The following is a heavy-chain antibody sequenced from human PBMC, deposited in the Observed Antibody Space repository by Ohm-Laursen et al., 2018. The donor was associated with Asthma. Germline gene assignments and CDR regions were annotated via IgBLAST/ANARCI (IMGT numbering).Heavy chain of an antibody. V-gene: IGHV3-21*05. CDR1: GYTFSRYS. Sequence: SLRLSCAASGYTFSRYSIHWVRQIPGKGLEWVSYISSSSSYTNYADSVKGRFTISRDNAKNSLYLQMNSLRAEDTAVYYCARVRGDTVYFDYWGQGTLVTVSS. CDR2: ISSSSSYT. CDR3: ARVRGDTVYFDY. J-gene: IGHJ4*02. D-gene: IGHD3-16*02.